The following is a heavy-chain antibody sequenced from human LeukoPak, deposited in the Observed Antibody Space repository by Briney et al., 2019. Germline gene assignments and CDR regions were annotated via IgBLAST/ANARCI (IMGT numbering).Heavy chain of an antibody. CDR2: ISAYNGNT. CDR1: GYTFTGYG. D-gene: IGHD3-3*01. CDR3: ARDQIYYDFWSGLDP. Sequence: ASVKVSCKASGYTFTGYGISWVRQAPGQGLEWMGWISAYNGNTNYAQKLQGRVTMTTDTSTSTAYMELRSLRSDDTAVYYCARDQIYYDFWSGLDPWGQGTLVTVSS. V-gene: IGHV1-18*01. J-gene: IGHJ5*02.